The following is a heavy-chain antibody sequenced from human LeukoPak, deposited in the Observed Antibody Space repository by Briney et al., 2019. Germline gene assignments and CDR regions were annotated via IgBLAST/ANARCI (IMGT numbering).Heavy chain of an antibody. CDR2: IKQDGSEK. CDR1: GFTFSSYW. D-gene: IGHD2-2*01. CDR3: ARATNYIVVVPAAIPNWFDP. V-gene: IGHV3-7*01. Sequence: PGGSLRLSCAASGFTFSSYWMSWVRQAPGKGLEWVANIKQDGSEKYYVDSVKGRFTISRDNAKNSLYLQMNSLRAEDTAVYYCARATNYIVVVPAAIPNWFDPWGQRTLVTVSS. J-gene: IGHJ5*02.